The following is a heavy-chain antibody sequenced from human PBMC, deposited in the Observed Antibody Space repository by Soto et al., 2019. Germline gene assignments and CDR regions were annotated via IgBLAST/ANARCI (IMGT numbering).Heavy chain of an antibody. CDR1: GFIFSTYA. J-gene: IGHJ3*02. D-gene: IGHD4-17*01. V-gene: IGHV3-23*01. Sequence: GGSLRLSCAASGFIFSTYAMNWVRQAPGKGLEWVSAISGSGGSTYYAESVRGRFTISRDNSINTLYLQMSSLRTEDTAVYYCAHPRGYGVFDAVDIWGQGTMVTVSS. CDR2: ISGSGGST. CDR3: AHPRGYGVFDAVDI.